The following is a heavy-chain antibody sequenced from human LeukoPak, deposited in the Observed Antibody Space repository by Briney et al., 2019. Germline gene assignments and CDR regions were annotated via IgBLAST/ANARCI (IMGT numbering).Heavy chain of an antibody. CDR2: IYYSGST. Sequence: SETLSLTCTVSGVSISSGDYYWSWIRQPPGKGLEWIGYIYYSGSTYYNPSLKSRVTISVDTSKNQFSLKLSSVTAADTAVYYCARAPYGDYPPAEDYWGQGTLVTVSS. J-gene: IGHJ4*02. CDR3: ARAPYGDYPPAEDY. CDR1: GVSISSGDYY. V-gene: IGHV4-30-4*01. D-gene: IGHD4-17*01.